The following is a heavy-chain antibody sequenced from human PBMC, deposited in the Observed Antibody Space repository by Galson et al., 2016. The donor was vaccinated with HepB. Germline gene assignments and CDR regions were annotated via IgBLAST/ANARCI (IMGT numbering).Heavy chain of an antibody. Sequence: PALVKPTQTLTLTCTFSGFSLRTSGMCVSWIRQPPGKALEWLALIDWDDDKYYSTSLKTRLTISKDTSKNQVVLTMTNMDPVDTATYYCARCLGIAVAGWFDPWGQGTLVTVSS. D-gene: IGHD6-19*01. CDR1: GFSLRTSGMC. CDR2: IDWDDDK. V-gene: IGHV2-70*01. J-gene: IGHJ5*02. CDR3: ARCLGIAVAGWFDP.